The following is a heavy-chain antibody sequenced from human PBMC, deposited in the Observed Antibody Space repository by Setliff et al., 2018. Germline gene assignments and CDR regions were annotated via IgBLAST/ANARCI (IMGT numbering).Heavy chain of an antibody. CDR1: GFSFSYFY. V-gene: IGHV3-11*04. CDR2: ISGDGITI. Sequence: GGSLRLSFAASGFSFSYFYMSWVRQAPGKGLEWLSKISGDGITIFYADSVRGRFTISRDNAKNSVFLQMNSLRADDTAVYYCARDGVYYAMDVWGQGTTVTVSS. J-gene: IGHJ6*02. CDR3: ARDGVYYAMDV.